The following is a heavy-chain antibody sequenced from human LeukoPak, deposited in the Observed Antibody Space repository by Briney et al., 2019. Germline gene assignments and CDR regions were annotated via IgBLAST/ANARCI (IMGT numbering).Heavy chain of an antibody. CDR2: IGTAGDT. CDR3: ARGSLGYCSGGSCYSPGGNWFDP. J-gene: IGHJ5*02. V-gene: IGHV3-13*04. Sequence: GGSLRLSCAASGFTFSSYDMHWVRHATGKGLEWVSAIGTAGDTYYPGSVKGRFTIFRENAKNSLYLQMNSLRAGDTAVYYCARGSLGYCSGGSCYSPGGNWFDPWGQGTLVTVSS. CDR1: GFTFSSYD. D-gene: IGHD2-15*01.